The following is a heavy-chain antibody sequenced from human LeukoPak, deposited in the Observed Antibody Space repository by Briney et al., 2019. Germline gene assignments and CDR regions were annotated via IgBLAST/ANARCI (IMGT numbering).Heavy chain of an antibody. J-gene: IGHJ6*02. CDR3: ARERYHGSGSYSYGMDV. Sequence: ASANVSCKASGYTFTSYGISGVRQAPGQGLEWMGWISAYNGNTNYAQKLQGRVTMTTDTSTSTAYMELRSLRSDDTAVYYCARERYHGSGSYSYGMDVWGRGTTVTVSS. V-gene: IGHV1-18*01. CDR2: ISAYNGNT. CDR1: GYTFTSYG. D-gene: IGHD3-10*01.